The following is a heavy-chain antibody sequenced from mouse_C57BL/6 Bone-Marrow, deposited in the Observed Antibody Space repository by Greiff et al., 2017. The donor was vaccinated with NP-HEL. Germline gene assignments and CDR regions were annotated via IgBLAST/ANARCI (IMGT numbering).Heavy chain of an antibody. Sequence: VQLQQSGAELVRPGASVTLSCKASGYTFTDYEMHWVKQTPVHGLEWIGAIDPETGGTAYNQKFKGKAILTADKSSSTAYMELRSLTSEDSAVYYCTRSYYDLYYFDYWGQGTTLTVSS. CDR1: GYTFTDYE. D-gene: IGHD2-4*01. CDR2: IDPETGGT. J-gene: IGHJ2*01. V-gene: IGHV1-15*01. CDR3: TRSYYDLYYFDY.